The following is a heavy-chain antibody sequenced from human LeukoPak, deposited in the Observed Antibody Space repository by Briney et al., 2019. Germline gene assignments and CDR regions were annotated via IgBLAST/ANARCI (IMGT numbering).Heavy chain of an antibody. D-gene: IGHD3-3*01. CDR3: ARVPKYYDFWSGFTAKYKDV. CDR1: GGSFSGYY. Sequence: SETLSLTCAVYGGSFSGYYWSWIRQPPGKGLEWIGEINHSGSTNYNPSLKSRVTISVDTSKNQFSLKLSSVTAADTAVYYCARVPKYYDFWSGFTAKYKDVWGKGTTVTVSS. J-gene: IGHJ6*03. CDR2: INHSGST. V-gene: IGHV4-34*01.